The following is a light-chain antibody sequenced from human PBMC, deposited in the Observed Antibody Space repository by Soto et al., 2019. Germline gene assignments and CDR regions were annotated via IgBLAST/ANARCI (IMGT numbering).Light chain of an antibody. CDR3: CSYEDISTFWVM. J-gene: IGLJ3*02. V-gene: IGLV2-23*03. Sequence: QSALTQPASVSGSPGQSITISCSGTSSDFGGYNVVSWYQQHPGKAPKLIIYDGTKRPSGVSNRFSGSKSGNAASLTISGLLTDEEDDYYCCSYEDISTFWVMFVGGTKLTVL. CDR2: DGT. CDR1: SSDFGGYNV.